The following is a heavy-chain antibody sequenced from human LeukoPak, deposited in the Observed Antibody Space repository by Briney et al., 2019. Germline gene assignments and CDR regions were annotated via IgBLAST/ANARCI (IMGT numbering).Heavy chain of an antibody. CDR3: AMLSSSSSDY. CDR1: GFTFSSYA. Sequence: GGSLRLSCAASGFTFSSYAMSWVRQAPGEGLEWVSAISGSGISTYYADSEKGRFTISRDNSKNTLYLQMNSLRAEDTAVYYCAMLSSSSSDYWGQGTPVTVSS. V-gene: IGHV3-23*01. J-gene: IGHJ4*02. D-gene: IGHD6-6*01. CDR2: ISGSGIST.